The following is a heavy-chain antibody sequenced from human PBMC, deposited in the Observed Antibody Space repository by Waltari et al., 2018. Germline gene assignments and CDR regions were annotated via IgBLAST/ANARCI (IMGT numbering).Heavy chain of an antibody. CDR3: ARGAASASSFYYYGMDV. CDR2: ILYDGTDT. J-gene: IGHJ6*02. CDR1: GFTFKSFS. Sequence: QVQLVESGGGVVQSARSLRLSCVASGFTFKSFSMPCVRQAPGKGLEWVAVILYDGTDTYYEDSVKGRFTISRDNSKNTLFLQMNSLRPEDTAAYFCARGAASASSFYYYGMDVWGQGTTVTVSS. V-gene: IGHV3-30*03. D-gene: IGHD6-25*01.